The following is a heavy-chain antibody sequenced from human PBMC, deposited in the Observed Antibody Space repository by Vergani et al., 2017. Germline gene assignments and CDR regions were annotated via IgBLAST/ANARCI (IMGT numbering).Heavy chain of an antibody. D-gene: IGHD3-22*01. Sequence: QVQLVESGGGVVQPGRSLRLSCAASGFTFSSYAMHWVRQAPGKGLEWVAVISYDGSNKYYADSVKGRFTISRDNSKNTLYLQMNSLRAEDTAVYYCARGAGYYYDSSXWSYWGQGTLVTVSS. CDR1: GFTFSSYA. CDR2: ISYDGSNK. V-gene: IGHV3-30-3*01. CDR3: ARGAGYYYDSSXWSY. J-gene: IGHJ4*02.